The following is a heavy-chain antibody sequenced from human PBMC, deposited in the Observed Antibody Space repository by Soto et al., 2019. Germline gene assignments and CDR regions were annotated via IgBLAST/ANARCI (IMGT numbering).Heavy chain of an antibody. CDR2: IWYDGSNK. J-gene: IGHJ6*02. D-gene: IGHD1-26*01. V-gene: IGHV3-33*01. Sequence: PGGSLRLSCAASGFTFSSYGMHWVRQAPGKGLEWVAVIWYDGSNKYYADSVKGRFTISRDNSKNTLYLQMNSLRAEDTAVYYCARAKWELQYYYYYGMDVWGQGTTVTVSS. CDR1: GFTFSSYG. CDR3: ARAKWELQYYYYYGMDV.